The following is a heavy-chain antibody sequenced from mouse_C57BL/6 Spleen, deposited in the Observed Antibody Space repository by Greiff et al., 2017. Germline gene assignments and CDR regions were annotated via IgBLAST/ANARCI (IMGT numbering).Heavy chain of an antibody. Sequence: EVQLQESGPELVKPGASVKMSCKASGYTFTDYNMHWVKQSHGKSLEWIGYINPNNGGTSSNQKFKGKATLTVNKSSSTAYMELRSLTSEDSAVYYCASLTGTDFDYWGQGTTLTVSS. J-gene: IGHJ2*01. CDR1: GYTFTDYN. V-gene: IGHV1-22*01. D-gene: IGHD4-1*01. CDR3: ASLTGTDFDY. CDR2: INPNNGGT.